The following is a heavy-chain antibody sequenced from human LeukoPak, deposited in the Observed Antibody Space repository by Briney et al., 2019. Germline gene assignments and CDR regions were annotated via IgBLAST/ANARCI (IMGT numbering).Heavy chain of an antibody. D-gene: IGHD2-15*01. Sequence: PSETLSLTYTVSGGSISSHYWNWIRQPPGKGLEWIGYIYNSGSTNYNPSLKSRVTISIDTSKNQFSLKLSSVTAADTAVYYCARAPLGYCSGGRCSGVKFDYWGQGTLVTVSS. V-gene: IGHV4-59*11. CDR1: GGSISSHY. J-gene: IGHJ4*02. CDR2: IYNSGST. CDR3: ARAPLGYCSGGRCSGVKFDY.